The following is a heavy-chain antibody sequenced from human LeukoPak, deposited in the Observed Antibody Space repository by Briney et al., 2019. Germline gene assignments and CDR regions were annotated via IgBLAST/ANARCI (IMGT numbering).Heavy chain of an antibody. Sequence: SETLSLTCTVSGGSISSYYWSWIRQPPGKGLEWIGYIYYSGSTNYNPSLKSRVTISVDTSKNQFSLKLSSVTAADTAVYYCARGWFYFDYWGQGTLVTVSS. CDR3: ARGWFYFDY. V-gene: IGHV4-59*12. J-gene: IGHJ4*02. D-gene: IGHD3-9*01. CDR1: GGSISSYY. CDR2: IYYSGST.